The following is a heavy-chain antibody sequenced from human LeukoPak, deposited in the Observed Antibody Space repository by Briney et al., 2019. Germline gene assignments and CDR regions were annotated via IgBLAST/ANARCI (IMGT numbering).Heavy chain of an antibody. D-gene: IGHD3-3*01. J-gene: IGHJ3*01. CDR2: ISAYNGNT. CDR1: GYTFTSYG. Sequence: ASVKVSCKASGYTFTSYGISWVRQAPGQGLEWMGWISAYNGNTNYAQKLQGRVTMTTDTSTSTAYMELRSLRSDDTAVYYCARDAGYRLRFVEWLFGEKTGGAFVDLWGQGTMVTVSS. CDR3: ARDAGYRLRFVEWLFGEKTGGAFVDL. V-gene: IGHV1-18*01.